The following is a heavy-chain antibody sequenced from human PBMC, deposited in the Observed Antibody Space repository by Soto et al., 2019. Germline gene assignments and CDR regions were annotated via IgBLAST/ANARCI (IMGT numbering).Heavy chain of an antibody. Sequence: AEVQVSCKACGWYFTSYYMNCVRQAPGQELEWMGLTNRSGNSTIYAQKFQGRVTMTRDSSTSTLYMELSSLRSEDTAVYYCARDNSARAAVEFCWFDPWGQGTLVTVSS. J-gene: IGHJ5*02. CDR1: GWYFTSYY. V-gene: IGHV1-46*01. CDR3: ARDNSARAAVEFCWFDP. CDR2: TNRSGNST. D-gene: IGHD1-26*01.